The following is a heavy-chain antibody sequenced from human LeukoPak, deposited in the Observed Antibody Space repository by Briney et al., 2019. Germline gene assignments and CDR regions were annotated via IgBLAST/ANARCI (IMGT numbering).Heavy chain of an antibody. Sequence: PSETLSLTCTVSGGSISSSSYYWGWIRQPPGKGLEWIGYIYYSGSTNYNPSLKSRVTISVDTSKNQFSLKLSSVTAADTAVYYCARGEVFDLWGRGTLVTVSS. CDR3: ARGEVFDL. V-gene: IGHV4-61*05. CDR2: IYYSGST. J-gene: IGHJ2*01. D-gene: IGHD2-21*01. CDR1: GGSISSSSYY.